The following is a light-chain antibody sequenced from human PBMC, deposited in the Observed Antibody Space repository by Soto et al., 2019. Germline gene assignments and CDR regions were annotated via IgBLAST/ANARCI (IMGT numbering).Light chain of an antibody. J-gene: IGKJ4*01. Sequence: EIVLTQSPGTLSLSPGERATLSCRASQSVISTYLAWYQQKPGQAPRLLIYGASNRATGITDRFTGSGSGTDFTLNISRLEPGDFAVYYCQQYGSSPLTFGGGTKVEIK. V-gene: IGKV3-20*01. CDR3: QQYGSSPLT. CDR2: GAS. CDR1: QSVISTY.